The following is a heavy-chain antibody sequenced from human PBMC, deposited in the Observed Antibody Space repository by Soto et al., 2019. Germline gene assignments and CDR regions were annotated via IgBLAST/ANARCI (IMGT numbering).Heavy chain of an antibody. CDR3: ARDLLRVTKEKDYYGMDV. J-gene: IGHJ6*02. D-gene: IGHD2-21*02. Sequence: EVQLVESGGGLVQPGGSLRLSCAASGFTVSSNYMSWVRQAPGKGLEWVSVIYSGGSTYYADSVKGRFTISRDNSKNTLYLQMNSLRAEDTAVYYCARDLLRVTKEKDYYGMDVWGQGTTVTVSS. CDR1: GFTVSSNY. V-gene: IGHV3-66*01. CDR2: IYSGGST.